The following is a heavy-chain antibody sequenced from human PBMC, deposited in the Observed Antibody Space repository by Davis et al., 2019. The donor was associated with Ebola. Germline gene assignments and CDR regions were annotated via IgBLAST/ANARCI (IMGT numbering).Heavy chain of an antibody. J-gene: IGHJ6*04. Sequence: SLKISCAASGFTFDDYAMHWVRQAPGKGLEWVSGISWNSGSIGYADSVKGRFTISRDNAKNSVYLQMNSLRVEDTAVYYCARDWAGLDVWGRGTTVTVSS. CDR1: GFTFDDYA. V-gene: IGHV3-9*01. CDR3: ARDWAGLDV. CDR2: ISWNSGSI.